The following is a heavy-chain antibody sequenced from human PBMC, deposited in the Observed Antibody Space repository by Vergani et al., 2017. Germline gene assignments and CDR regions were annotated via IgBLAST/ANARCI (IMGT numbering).Heavy chain of an antibody. Sequence: QVQLLQSGAAVRKPGSSVKVSCKASGGTFSSYAISWVRQAPGQGLEWMGGIIPIFGTANYAQKFQGRVTITADESTSTAYMELSSLRSEDTAVYYCARLPDEYSIFYYYMDVWGKGTTVTVSS. CDR1: GGTFSSYA. D-gene: IGHD6-6*01. CDR3: ARLPDEYSIFYYYMDV. V-gene: IGHV1-69*12. J-gene: IGHJ6*03. CDR2: IIPIFGTA.